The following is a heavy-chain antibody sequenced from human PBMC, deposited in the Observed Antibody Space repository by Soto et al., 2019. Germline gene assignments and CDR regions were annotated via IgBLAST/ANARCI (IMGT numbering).Heavy chain of an antibody. V-gene: IGHV1-2*04. CDR3: V. J-gene: IGHJ6*02. CDR1: GYTFTGYY. Sequence: ASVKVSCKASGYTFTGYYMHWVRQAPGQGLEWMGWINPNSGGTNYAQKFQGWVTMTNMDPVDTATYYCARLVVSLDYYGMDVWGQGTTVTVSS. D-gene: IGHD5-18*01. CDR2: INPNSGGT.